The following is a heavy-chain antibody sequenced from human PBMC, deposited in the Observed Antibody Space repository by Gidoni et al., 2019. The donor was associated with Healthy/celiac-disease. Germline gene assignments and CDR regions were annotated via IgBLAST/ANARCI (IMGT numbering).Heavy chain of an antibody. CDR3: AQGMGDSSGLKDFDY. V-gene: IGHV3-33*01. D-gene: IGHD6-19*01. CDR1: GFTFSSYG. Sequence: QVQLVLSGGGVVQPGMSLRLSCSASGFTFSSYGMHWVCQAPGKGLEWVEVIWYDGSNKYYADSVKGRFIISRDNSKNTMYLQMNSLRAEDTAVYYCAQGMGDSSGLKDFDYWGQGTLVTVSS. J-gene: IGHJ4*02. CDR2: IWYDGSNK.